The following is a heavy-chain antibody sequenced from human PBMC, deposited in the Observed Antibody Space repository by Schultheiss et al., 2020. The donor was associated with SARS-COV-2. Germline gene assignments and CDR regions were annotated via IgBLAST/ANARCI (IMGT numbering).Heavy chain of an antibody. CDR2: IDHSGSS. CDR3: ARLVVVAATPLANYYYGMDV. V-gene: IGHV4-34*01. CDR1: GGSLSGDY. Sequence: SETLSLTCAVSGGSLSGDYWSWIRQSPGKGLEWIGEIDHSGSSNYSPSLKSRATISVDTSKNQFSLKLSSVTAADTAVYYCARLVVVAATPLANYYYGMDVWGQGTTVTVSS. J-gene: IGHJ6*02. D-gene: IGHD2-15*01.